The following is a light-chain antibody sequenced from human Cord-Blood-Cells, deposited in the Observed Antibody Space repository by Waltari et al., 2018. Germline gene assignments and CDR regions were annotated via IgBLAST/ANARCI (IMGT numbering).Light chain of an antibody. CDR1: NSDVGGYNY. Sequence: QSALTQPASASGSPGQSITISCTGTNSDVGGYNYVSWYQQHPGKAPKLMIYDVSNRPSGVSNRFSGSKSGNTASLTISGLQAEDEADYYCSSYTSSSTLVFGGGTKLTVL. J-gene: IGLJ2*01. CDR2: DVS. V-gene: IGLV2-14*01. CDR3: SSYTSSSTLV.